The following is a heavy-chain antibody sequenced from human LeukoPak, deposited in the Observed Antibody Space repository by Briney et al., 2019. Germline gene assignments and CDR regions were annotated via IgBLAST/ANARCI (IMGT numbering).Heavy chain of an antibody. Sequence: PSETLSLTCSVPRGSITNKNYYWGWICQSPGKELEWIASIYFTGTTYYNPSLKSRATISVDTSKNQFSLRLSSVTAADMAVYYCARHGAAVTGRSFDYWGQGTLVTVSS. CDR1: RGSITNKNYY. J-gene: IGHJ4*02. V-gene: IGHV4-39*01. CDR3: ARHGAAVTGRSFDY. D-gene: IGHD6-19*01. CDR2: IYFTGTT.